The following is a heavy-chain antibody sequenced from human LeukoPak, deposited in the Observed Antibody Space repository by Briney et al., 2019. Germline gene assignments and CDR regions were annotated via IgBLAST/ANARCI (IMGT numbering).Heavy chain of an antibody. D-gene: IGHD2-2*01. CDR2: ISYDGSNK. CDR3: AREPQDIVVVPAAPSDYGMDV. Sequence: PGGSLRLSCAASGFTSSSYAMHWVRQAPGKGLEWVAVISYDGSNKYYADSVKGRFTISRDNSKNTLYLQMNSLRAEDTAVYYCAREPQDIVVVPAAPSDYGMDVWGQGTTVTVSS. J-gene: IGHJ6*02. V-gene: IGHV3-30-3*01. CDR1: GFTSSSYA.